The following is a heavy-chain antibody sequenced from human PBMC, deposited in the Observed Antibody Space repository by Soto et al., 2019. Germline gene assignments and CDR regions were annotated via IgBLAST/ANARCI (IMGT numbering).Heavy chain of an antibody. D-gene: IGHD3-3*01. Sequence: SETLSLTCAVYGGSFSGYYWSWIRQPPGKGLEWIGEINHSGSTNYNPSLKSRVTISVDTSKSQFSLKLSSVTAADTAVYYCARGTYYDFWSGYYRLDNYYYGMDVWGQGTTVTVSS. CDR2: INHSGST. CDR3: ARGTYYDFWSGYYRLDNYYYGMDV. J-gene: IGHJ6*02. CDR1: GGSFSGYY. V-gene: IGHV4-34*01.